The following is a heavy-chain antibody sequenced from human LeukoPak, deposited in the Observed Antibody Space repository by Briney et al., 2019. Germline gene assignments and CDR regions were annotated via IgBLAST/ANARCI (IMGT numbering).Heavy chain of an antibody. CDR1: GYTFTSYG. Sequence: ASVKVSCKASGYTFTSYGISWVRQAPGQGLEWMGWISAYNGNTNYAQKLQGRVTMATDTSTSTAYMELSSLRSEDTAVYYCANGRGIQLWFDYWGQGTLVTVSS. J-gene: IGHJ5*01. V-gene: IGHV1-18*01. CDR2: ISAYNGNT. CDR3: ANGRGIQLWFDY. D-gene: IGHD5-18*01.